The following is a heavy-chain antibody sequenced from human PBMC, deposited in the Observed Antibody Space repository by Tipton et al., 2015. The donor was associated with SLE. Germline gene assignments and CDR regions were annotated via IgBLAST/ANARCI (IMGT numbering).Heavy chain of an antibody. D-gene: IGHD3-10*01. V-gene: IGHV4-39*02. CDR3: ATYFGGAGGSGS. CDR1: GGSISSSSYY. Sequence: TLSLTCTVSGGSISSSSYYWGWIRQTPGKGLEWIGRIDTSGTSYNPSLKSRVTISLDTSKNHFSLTLSSVSAADTAVYYCATYFGGAGGSGSWGQGTLVTVSS. CDR2: IDTSGT. J-gene: IGHJ5*02.